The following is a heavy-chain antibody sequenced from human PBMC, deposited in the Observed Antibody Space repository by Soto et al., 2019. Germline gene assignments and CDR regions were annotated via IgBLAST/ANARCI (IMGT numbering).Heavy chain of an antibody. CDR2: ISSSSSYI. CDR3: ARRDGYNRTDSFDY. D-gene: IGHD5-12*01. J-gene: IGHJ4*02. CDR1: GFTFSSYS. V-gene: IGHV3-21*01. Sequence: NPGGSPRLSCAASGFTFSSYSMNWVRQAPGKGLEWVSSISSSSSYIYYADSVKGRFTISRDNAKNSLYLQMNSLRAEDTAVYYCARRDGYNRTDSFDYWGQGTLVTVSS.